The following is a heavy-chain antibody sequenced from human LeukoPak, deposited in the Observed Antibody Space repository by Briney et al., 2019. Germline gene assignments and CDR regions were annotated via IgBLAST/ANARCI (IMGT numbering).Heavy chain of an antibody. CDR2: IIPILGIA. Sequence: SVKVPCKASGGTFSSYAISWVRQAPGQGLEWMGRIIPILGIANYAQKFQGRVTITADKSTSTAYMELSSLRSEDTAVYYCARSTGSGPTGYYFDYWGQGTLVTVSS. CDR1: GGTFSSYA. CDR3: ARSTGSGPTGYYFDY. D-gene: IGHD3-10*01. V-gene: IGHV1-69*04. J-gene: IGHJ4*02.